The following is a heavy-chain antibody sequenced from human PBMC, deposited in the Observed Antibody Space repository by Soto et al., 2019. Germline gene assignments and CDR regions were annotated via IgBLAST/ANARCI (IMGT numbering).Heavy chain of an antibody. CDR2: ITAGGFNT. J-gene: IGHJ4*02. Sequence: EVQLLESGGDLVQPGGSLRLSCVASGFTFSNDDLSWVRQASGNGLEWVSAITAGGFNTYYADSVKGRFTISRDNSKNTLYLQMNSLRAEDTAVYYCAKNIGGFSGYANFDYWGQGTLVTVSS. V-gene: IGHV3-23*01. CDR1: GFTFSNDD. D-gene: IGHD5-12*01. CDR3: AKNIGGFSGYANFDY.